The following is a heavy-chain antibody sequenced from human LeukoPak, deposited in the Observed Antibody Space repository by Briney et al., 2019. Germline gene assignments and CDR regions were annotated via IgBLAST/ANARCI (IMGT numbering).Heavy chain of an antibody. V-gene: IGHV3-11*06. D-gene: IGHD2-2*01. CDR3: ARVGRYCSSTSCCRELVAFDY. Sequence: GGSLRLSCAASGFTFSDYYMSWIRQAPGKGLEWVSYISSSSSYTNYADSVKGRFTISRDNAKNSLYLQMNSLRAEDTAVYYCARVGRYCSSTSCCRELVAFDYWGQGTLVTVSS. J-gene: IGHJ4*02. CDR1: GFTFSDYY. CDR2: ISSSSSYT.